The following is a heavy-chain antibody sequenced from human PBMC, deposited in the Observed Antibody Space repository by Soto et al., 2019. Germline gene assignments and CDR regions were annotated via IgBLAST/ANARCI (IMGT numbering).Heavy chain of an antibody. CDR1: GGSISSYY. CDR2: IYYSGST. Sequence: PSETLSLTCTVSGGSISSYYWSWIRQPPGKGLEWIGYIYYSGSTNYNPSLKSRVTISVDTSKNQFSLKLSSVTAADTAVYYCARLRSSCCVYRFWFDPWAQGSLVTGSS. D-gene: IGHD6-19*01. J-gene: IGHJ5*02. CDR3: ARLRSSCCVYRFWFDP. V-gene: IGHV4-59*01.